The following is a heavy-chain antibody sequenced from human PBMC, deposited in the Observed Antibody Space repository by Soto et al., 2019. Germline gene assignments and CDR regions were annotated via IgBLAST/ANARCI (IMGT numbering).Heavy chain of an antibody. CDR1: GFTFSSYA. V-gene: IGHV3-30-3*01. CDR2: ISYDGSNK. D-gene: IGHD6-6*01. Sequence: TGGSLRLSCAASGFTFSSYAMHWVRQAPGKGLEWVAVISYDGSNKYYADSVKGRFTISGDNSKNTLYLQMNSLRAEDTAVYYCARESSSEGTGNAFDIWGQGTMVTVSS. CDR3: ARESSSEGTGNAFDI. J-gene: IGHJ3*02.